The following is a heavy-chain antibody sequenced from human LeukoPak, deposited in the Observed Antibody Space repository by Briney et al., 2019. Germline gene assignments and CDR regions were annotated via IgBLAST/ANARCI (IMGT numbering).Heavy chain of an antibody. D-gene: IGHD5-24*01. V-gene: IGHV4-59*01. CDR1: GGSISSYY. CDR2: IYYSGST. Sequence: SETLSLTCTVSGGSISSYYWSWIRQPPGKGLEWIGYIYYSGSTNYNPSLKSRVTISVDTSKNQFSLKPSSVTAADKAVYYCARVGRYGYNLEYFDYWGQGTLVTVSS. J-gene: IGHJ4*02. CDR3: ARVGRYGYNLEYFDY.